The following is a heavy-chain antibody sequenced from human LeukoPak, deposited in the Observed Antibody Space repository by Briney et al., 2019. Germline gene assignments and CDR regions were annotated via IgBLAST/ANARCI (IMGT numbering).Heavy chain of an antibody. D-gene: IGHD3-22*01. CDR2: ISAYNGNT. CDR1: GYTLTEVP. CDR3: ARTRTYYDSDY. J-gene: IGHJ4*02. Sequence: ASVKVSCKISGYTLTEVPMHWVRQAPGQGLEWMGWISAYNGNTNYAQKLQGRVTMTTDTSTSTAYMELRSLRSDDTAVYYCARTRTYYDSDYWGQGTLVTVSS. V-gene: IGHV1-18*01.